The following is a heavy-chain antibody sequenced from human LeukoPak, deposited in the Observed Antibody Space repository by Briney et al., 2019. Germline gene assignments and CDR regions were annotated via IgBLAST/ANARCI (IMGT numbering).Heavy chain of an antibody. J-gene: IGHJ4*02. CDR3: ASLGCFFDY. V-gene: IGHV4-39*01. D-gene: IGHD7-27*01. Sequence: SETLSLTCTVSGGSISSSSYYWGWIRQPPGKGLEWIGSIYYSGSTYYNPSLKSRVTISVDTSKNQFSLKLSSVTAADTAVYYCASLGCFFDYWGQGTLVTVSS. CDR2: IYYSGST. CDR1: GGSISSSSYY.